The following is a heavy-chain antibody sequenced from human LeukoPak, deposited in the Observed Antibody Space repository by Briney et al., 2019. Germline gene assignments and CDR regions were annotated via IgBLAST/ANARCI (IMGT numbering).Heavy chain of an antibody. J-gene: IGHJ4*02. CDR2: INQDGKSQ. CDR3: ARSLWPEDY. Sequence: GGSVRLSCEASGFAFNSFWASWVRPAPGRGLEWVANINQDGKSQNYVDSVRGRFTISKDNAKNSVYLQMNSLRAEDTAVYYCARSLWPEDYWGQGILVTVSS. CDR1: GFAFNSFW. D-gene: IGHD2-21*01. V-gene: IGHV3-7*01.